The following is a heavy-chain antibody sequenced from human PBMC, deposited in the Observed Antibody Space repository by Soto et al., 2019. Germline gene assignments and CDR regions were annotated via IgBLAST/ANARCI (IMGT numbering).Heavy chain of an antibody. J-gene: IGHJ4*02. V-gene: IGHV4-4*02. Sequence: QVQLQESGPGLVKPSGTLSLTCAVSGASMTNTNWWRWVRQPPGKGLEWIGEISHSGSTNYNPSLRSRVTMSLDKSKNQFSLKLTSVTAADTAVYYCAKRALRRLRFVETHWGQGTLVTVSS. CDR3: AKRALRRLRFVETH. CDR1: GASMTNTNW. D-gene: IGHD3-3*01. CDR2: ISHSGST.